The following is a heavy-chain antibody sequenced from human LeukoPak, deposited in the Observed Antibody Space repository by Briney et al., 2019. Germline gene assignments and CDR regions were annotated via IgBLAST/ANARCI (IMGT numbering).Heavy chain of an antibody. V-gene: IGHV4-59*01. Sequence: SETLSLTCTGSGGSIINYYWSWVRQPPGKGLEWIGYIYHSGSTNYNPSLKSRLTISVDTSKNQFSLKLSSVTAADTAVYYCARDKRYGDYYFDYWGQGTLVTVSS. CDR1: GGSIINYY. J-gene: IGHJ4*02. D-gene: IGHD4-17*01. CDR3: ARDKRYGDYYFDY. CDR2: IYHSGST.